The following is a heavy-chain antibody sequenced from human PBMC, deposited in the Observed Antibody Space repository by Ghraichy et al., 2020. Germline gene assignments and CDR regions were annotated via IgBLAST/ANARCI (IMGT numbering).Heavy chain of an antibody. CDR3: ARSYYYDSSGYYYPPDS. D-gene: IGHD3-22*01. J-gene: IGHJ4*02. CDR1: GFTFSSYW. V-gene: IGHV3-7*03. Sequence: GGSLRLSCAASGFTFSSYWMGWVRQAPGKGLEWVANIKQDGSEKYYVDSVKGRFTISRDNAKNSLYLQMNSLRAEDTAVYYCARSYYYDSSGYYYPPDSWGQGPLVTVSS. CDR2: IKQDGSEK.